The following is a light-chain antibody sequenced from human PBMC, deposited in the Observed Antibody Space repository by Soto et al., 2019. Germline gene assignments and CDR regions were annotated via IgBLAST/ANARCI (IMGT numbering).Light chain of an antibody. CDR2: DAS. CDR1: QNLHSF. J-gene: IGKJ5*01. CDR3: QQRSNWPPIT. V-gene: IGKV3-11*01. Sequence: EIVLTQSPATLSVSPGERVTLSCRASQNLHSFLNWYQQRPGQAPRLLIYDASHRAAGIPARFSGSGFGTDFTLTISSLEPEDAAVYYCQQRSNWPPITFGQGTRLEI.